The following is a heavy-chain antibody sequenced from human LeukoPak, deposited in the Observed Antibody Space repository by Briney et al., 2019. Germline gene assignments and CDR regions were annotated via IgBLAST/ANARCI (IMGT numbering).Heavy chain of an antibody. CDR1: GYTFTSYG. J-gene: IGHJ4*02. D-gene: IGHD5-12*01. CDR3: AREEDIVATMPVFDY. Sequence: ASVKVSCKASGYTFTSYGISWVRQAPGQGLEWMGWISAYNGNTNYAQKLQGRVTMTTDTSTSTTYMELRSLRSDDTAVYYCAREEDIVATMPVFDYWGQGTLVTVSS. CDR2: ISAYNGNT. V-gene: IGHV1-18*01.